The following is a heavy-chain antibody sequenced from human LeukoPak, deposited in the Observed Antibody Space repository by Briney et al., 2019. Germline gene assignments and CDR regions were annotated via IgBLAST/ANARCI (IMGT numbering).Heavy chain of an antibody. V-gene: IGHV1-2*02. CDR2: INPNSGGT. CDR3: ARDTSGGPYNYFDP. Sequence: ASVKVSCKASRYTFTHYYIYWVRQAPGQGLEWMGWINPNSGGTNYAQKFLGRVTMTRDTSISTAYMELSSLRPDDTAVYYCARDTSGGPYNYFDPWGQGTLVTVSS. J-gene: IGHJ5*02. CDR1: RYTFTHYY. D-gene: IGHD6-25*01.